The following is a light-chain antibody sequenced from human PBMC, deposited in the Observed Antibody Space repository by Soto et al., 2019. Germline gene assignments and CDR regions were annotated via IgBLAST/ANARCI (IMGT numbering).Light chain of an antibody. CDR2: GAS. CDR3: QQYGGSPRT. V-gene: IGKV3-15*01. Sequence: EIVMTQSPVTLSVSPGERATLSCRASQSVSSNLAWYPQKPGQAPRLLILGASTRATGIPARFSGSGSGTEFTLTINRLEPEDFAVDYCQQYGGSPRTFGQGTKVDIK. CDR1: QSVSSN. J-gene: IGKJ1*01.